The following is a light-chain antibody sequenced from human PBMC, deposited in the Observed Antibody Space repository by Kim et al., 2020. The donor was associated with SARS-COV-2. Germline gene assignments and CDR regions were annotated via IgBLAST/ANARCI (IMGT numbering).Light chain of an antibody. Sequence: QSALTQPASVSGSPGQSITISCTGTSSDVGGYNSVSWYRQHPGKAPKLMIYEVNNRPSGVSSRFFGSKSGNTASLTISGLQADDEADYYCSSYTTNSTIVFGTGTKVTVL. J-gene: IGLJ1*01. CDR2: EVN. V-gene: IGLV2-14*01. CDR1: SSDVGGYNS. CDR3: SSYTTNSTIV.